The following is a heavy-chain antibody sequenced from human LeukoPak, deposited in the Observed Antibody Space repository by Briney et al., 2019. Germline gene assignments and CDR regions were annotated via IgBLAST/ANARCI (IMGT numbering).Heavy chain of an antibody. V-gene: IGHV1-69*04. Sequence: ASVKVSCKASGGTFSSYGISWVRQAPGQGLEWMGRIIPILGMPNSAQKFQGRVTITADESTSTAYMELSSLRSEDTAVYYCIWGNRTFHDYWGQGTLVTVSS. D-gene: IGHD3-16*01. J-gene: IGHJ4*02. CDR3: IWGNRTFHDY. CDR1: GGTFSSYG. CDR2: IIPILGMP.